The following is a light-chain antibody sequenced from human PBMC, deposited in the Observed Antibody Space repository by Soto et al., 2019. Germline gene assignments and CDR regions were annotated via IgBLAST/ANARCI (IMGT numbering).Light chain of an antibody. CDR2: EVT. CDR3: SSHTSSRTYV. V-gene: IGLV2-14*01. J-gene: IGLJ1*01. CDR1: SSDIGGYNS. Sequence: QSALTQPASVSGSPGQSITISCTGISSDIGGYNSVPWYQQHPGKAPKLMIYEVTNRPSGVSNRFSGSESGNTASLTISGLQAEDEADYYCSSHTSSRTYVFGTGTKVTVL.